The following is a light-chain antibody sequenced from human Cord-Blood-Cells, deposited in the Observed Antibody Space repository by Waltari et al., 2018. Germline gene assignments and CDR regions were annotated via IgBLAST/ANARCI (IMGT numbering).Light chain of an antibody. CDR3: QQSYSTPPLT. Sequence: DIQMPQSPSSLSASVGHRVTITCRASQSISIYLNWYQQKPGKAPKLLIYAASSLQSGVPSRFSGSGSGTDFTLTISSLQPEDFATYYCQQSYSTPPLTFGGGTKVEIK. CDR1: QSISIY. J-gene: IGKJ4*01. V-gene: IGKV1-39*01. CDR2: AAS.